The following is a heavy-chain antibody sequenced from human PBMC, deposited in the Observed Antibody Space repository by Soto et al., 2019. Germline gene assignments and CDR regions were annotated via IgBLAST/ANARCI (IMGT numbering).Heavy chain of an antibody. CDR3: AKERREMATIRPDY. Sequence: QVQLVESGGGVVQPGTSLRLSCAASGFTFSSFGIHWVRQAPGKGLEWVAVISYDGIDKNYGDSVKGRFTISRENSKNMVDLQMKSLRIEDTAVYHGAKERREMATIRPDYWGQGVMVAFSS. CDR2: ISYDGIDK. CDR1: GFTFSSFG. V-gene: IGHV3-30*18. D-gene: IGHD5-12*01. J-gene: IGHJ4*02.